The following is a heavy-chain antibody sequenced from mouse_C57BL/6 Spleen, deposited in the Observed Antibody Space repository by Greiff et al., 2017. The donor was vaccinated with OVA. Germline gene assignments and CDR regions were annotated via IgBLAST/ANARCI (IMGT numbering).Heavy chain of an antibody. V-gene: IGHV1-54*01. J-gene: IGHJ1*03. CDR3: ARVGGFITTVNCDV. CDR2: INPGSGGT. CDR1: GYAFTNYL. Sequence: QVQLQQSGAELVRPGTSVKVSCKASGYAFTNYLIEWVKQRPGQGLEWIGVINPGSGGTNYNEKFKGKATLTADKSSSTAYMQLSSLTSEDSAVYFCARVGGFITTVNCDVWGTGTTVTVSS. D-gene: IGHD1-1*01.